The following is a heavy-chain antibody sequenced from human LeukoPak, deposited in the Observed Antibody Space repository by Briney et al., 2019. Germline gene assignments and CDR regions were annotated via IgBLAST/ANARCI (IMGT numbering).Heavy chain of an antibody. D-gene: IGHD2-2*01. Sequence: SETLSLTCAVYGGSFSGYYWSWIRQPPGKGLEWIGEINHNGSTNYNPSLKSRVTISVDTSKNQISLKVRSVTAADTAVYYCARTTEDCSSTSCYQYWFDPWGQGTLVTVSS. CDR2: INHNGST. CDR1: GGSFSGYY. V-gene: IGHV4-34*01. J-gene: IGHJ5*02. CDR3: ARTTEDCSSTSCYQYWFDP.